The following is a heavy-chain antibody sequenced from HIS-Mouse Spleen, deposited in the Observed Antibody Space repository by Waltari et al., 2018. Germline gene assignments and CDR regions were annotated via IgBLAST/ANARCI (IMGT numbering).Heavy chain of an antibody. CDR1: GFPFSTYC. CDR2: ISYDGSNK. V-gene: IGHV3-30*18. J-gene: IGHJ4*02. CDR3: AKRNCTNGVCYFDY. Sequence: QVQLVESGGGVVQPGRSLRLPCAAAGFPFSTYCMPWVRQAPGKGLEWVAVISYDGSNKYYADSVKGRFTISRDNSKNTLYLQMNSLRAEDTAVYYCAKRNCTNGVCYFDYWGQGTLVTVSS. D-gene: IGHD2-8*01.